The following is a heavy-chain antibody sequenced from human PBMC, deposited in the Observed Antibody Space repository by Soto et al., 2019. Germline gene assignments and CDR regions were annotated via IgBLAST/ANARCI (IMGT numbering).Heavy chain of an antibody. CDR1: GYTFTCYY. D-gene: IGHD1-26*01. Sequence: XSVKVSCKASGYTFTCYYMHWVRQAPGQGLEWMGWINPNSGGTNYAQKLQGRVTMTTDTSTSTAYMELRSLRSDDTAVYYCARTAFYSGSYYYFDYWGQGTLVTVSS. CDR2: INPNSGGT. CDR3: ARTAFYSGSYYYFDY. V-gene: IGHV1-2*02. J-gene: IGHJ4*02.